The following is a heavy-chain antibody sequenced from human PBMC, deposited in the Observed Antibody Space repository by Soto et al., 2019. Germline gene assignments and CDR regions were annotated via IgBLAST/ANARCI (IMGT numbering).Heavy chain of an antibody. CDR2: IYYSGST. V-gene: IGHV4-39*01. D-gene: IGHD6-13*01. Sequence: SLTCTVSGGSISSSSYYWGWIRQPPGKGLEWIGSIYYSGSTYYNPSLKSRVTISVDTSKNQFSLKLSSVTAADTAVYYCARQRSYSSSWYVDYWGQGTLVTVSS. CDR1: GGSISSSSYY. J-gene: IGHJ4*02. CDR3: ARQRSYSSSWYVDY.